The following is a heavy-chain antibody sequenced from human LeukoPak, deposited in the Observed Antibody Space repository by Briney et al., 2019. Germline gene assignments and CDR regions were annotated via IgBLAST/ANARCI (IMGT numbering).Heavy chain of an antibody. Sequence: GSLRLSCAASGFTFSDYTMNWVRQAPGKGLEWIGEIYHSGSTNYNPSLMRRVTMSVDTSKNQFSLKLSSVTAADTAVYYCARHTDIAPLSSLKYWGQGTLVTVSS. CDR2: IYHSGST. CDR1: GFTFSDYT. CDR3: ARHTDIAPLSSLKY. D-gene: IGHD6-13*01. V-gene: IGHV4-34*01. J-gene: IGHJ4*02.